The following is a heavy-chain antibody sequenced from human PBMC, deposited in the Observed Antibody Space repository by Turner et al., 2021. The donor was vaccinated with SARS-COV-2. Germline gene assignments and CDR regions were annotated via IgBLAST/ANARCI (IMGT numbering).Heavy chain of an antibody. V-gene: IGHV3-23*01. D-gene: IGHD3-10*01. CDR1: GFPFSSYA. Sequence: EVQLLESGGGLVQPGGYLRLSCAASGFPFSSYAMSWVRQAPGKGLEWVSTISGSGGSTYYADSVKGRFTISRDNSKNTLYLQMNSLRAEDTAVYYCAKDLGYYGSGSLWGQGTLVTVSS. CDR2: ISGSGGST. J-gene: IGHJ4*02. CDR3: AKDLGYYGSGSL.